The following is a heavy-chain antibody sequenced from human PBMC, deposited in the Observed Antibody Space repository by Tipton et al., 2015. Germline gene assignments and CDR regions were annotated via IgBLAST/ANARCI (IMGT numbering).Heavy chain of an antibody. CDR3: ARGGPTGFDF. CDR2: IGTAGDT. CDR1: GFTFSSYD. J-gene: IGHJ4*02. V-gene: IGHV3-13*01. Sequence: SLRLSCAASGFTFSSYDMHWVRQATGKGLEWVSGIGTAGDTYYGGSVKGRFTISRENAKNSLNLQMNSLRAGDTALYYCARGGPTGFDFWGQGTLVTVSS. D-gene: IGHD1-26*01.